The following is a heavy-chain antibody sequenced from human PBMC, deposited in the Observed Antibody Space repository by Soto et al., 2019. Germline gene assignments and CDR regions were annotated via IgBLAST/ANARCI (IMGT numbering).Heavy chain of an antibody. CDR2: INHSGST. V-gene: IGHV4-34*01. CDR1: GGSFSSYY. CDR3: ARAPRSNITFGGVIVTAVGSFDI. J-gene: IGHJ3*02. D-gene: IGHD3-16*02. Sequence: SETMSLTCAVYGGSFSSYYWSWIRQQPGKGLEWIGEINHSGSTNYNPSLKSRVTISVDKSKNQFSLKVNSVTAADTAVYYCARAPRSNITFGGVIVTAVGSFDIWGQGTMVTVSS.